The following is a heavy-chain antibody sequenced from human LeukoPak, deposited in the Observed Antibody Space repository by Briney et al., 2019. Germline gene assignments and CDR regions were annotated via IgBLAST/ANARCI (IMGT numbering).Heavy chain of an antibody. D-gene: IGHD3-10*01. CDR2: IYYSGST. CDR1: GGSVSSGSYY. V-gene: IGHV4-61*01. Sequence: PSETLSLTCTVSGGSVSSGSYYWSWIRQPPGKGLEWIGYIYYSGSTNYNPSLKSRVTISVDTSKNQFSLKLSSVTAADTAVYYGARVLGFGELLFHFDYWGQGTLVTVSS. J-gene: IGHJ4*02. CDR3: ARVLGFGELLFHFDY.